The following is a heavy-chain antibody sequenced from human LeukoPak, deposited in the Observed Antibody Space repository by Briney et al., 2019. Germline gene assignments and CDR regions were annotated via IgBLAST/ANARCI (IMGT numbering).Heavy chain of an antibody. Sequence: GRSLRLSCAASGFTFSSCAMHWVRQAPGKGLEWVAVISYDGSNKYYADSVKGRFTITRDNSKNTLYLQMNSLRAEDTAVYYCAKDGRIAVAGTSYFDYWGQGTLVTVSS. CDR3: AKDGRIAVAGTSYFDY. D-gene: IGHD6-19*01. J-gene: IGHJ4*02. CDR1: GFTFSSCA. CDR2: ISYDGSNK. V-gene: IGHV3-30*04.